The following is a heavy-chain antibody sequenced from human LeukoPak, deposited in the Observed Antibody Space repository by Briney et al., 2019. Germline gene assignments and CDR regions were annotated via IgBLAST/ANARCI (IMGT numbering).Heavy chain of an antibody. D-gene: IGHD3-9*01. Sequence: ASVKVSCKASGYTFTSYGISWVRQAPGQGLEWMGWISAYNGNTNYAQKLQGRVTMTTDTSTSTAYMELRSLRSDDTAVYYCARADYDILTGPNGPYSSRPFDYWGQGTLVTVSS. J-gene: IGHJ4*02. CDR3: ARADYDILTGPNGPYSSRPFDY. V-gene: IGHV1-18*01. CDR2: ISAYNGNT. CDR1: GYTFTSYG.